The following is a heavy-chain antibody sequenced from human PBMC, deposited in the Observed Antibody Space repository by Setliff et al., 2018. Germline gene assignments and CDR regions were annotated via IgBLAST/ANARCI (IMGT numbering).Heavy chain of an antibody. D-gene: IGHD3-10*01. J-gene: IGHJ4*02. Sequence: PGGSLRLSCAASGFTFSSYWMNWVRQAPGKGLEWVAFIHYDGSNIYYRDSVKGRFTISRDNSKKTLFLQMNRLRTEDTAVYYCAKDGTHYYGAGTHHYWGQGTLVTVSS. CDR3: AKDGTHYYGAGTHHY. CDR2: IHYDGSNI. CDR1: GFTFSSYW. V-gene: IGHV3-30*02.